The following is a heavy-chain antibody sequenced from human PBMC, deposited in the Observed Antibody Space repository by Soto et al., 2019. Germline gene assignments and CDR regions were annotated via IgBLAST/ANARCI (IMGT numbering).Heavy chain of an antibody. CDR3: AKPRHNVFLTAFARDFDC. CDR2: ISGSGGTA. D-gene: IGHD3-9*01. CDR1: GFTLTTYA. Sequence: GGSLGLSCAASGFTLTTYAMSWVRQAPGKGLEWVSSISGSGGTAYNVDSVKGRFTISRDNSKNTMYLQMNSLRAEDTALYYCAKPRHNVFLTAFARDFDCWGQETRATSPQ. V-gene: IGHV3-23*01. J-gene: IGHJ4*02.